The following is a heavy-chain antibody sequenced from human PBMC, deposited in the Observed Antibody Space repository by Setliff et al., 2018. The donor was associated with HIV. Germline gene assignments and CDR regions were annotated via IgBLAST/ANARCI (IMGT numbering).Heavy chain of an antibody. J-gene: IGHJ5*02. CDR3: ARGVVLMGITTRWFDP. Sequence: PSETLSLTCAVYGGSFSDNYWSWIRQSPGKGLEWIGEINHSGGTNYNPSLKSRVTMSVDTSKNQFSLKLSSVTAADTAVFYCARGVVLMGITTRWFDPWGQGTLVTVSS. CDR1: GGSFSDNY. V-gene: IGHV4-34*01. D-gene: IGHD3-22*01. CDR2: INHSGGT.